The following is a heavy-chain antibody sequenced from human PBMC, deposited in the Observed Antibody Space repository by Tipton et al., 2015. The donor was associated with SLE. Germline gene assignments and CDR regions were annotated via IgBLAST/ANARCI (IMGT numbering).Heavy chain of an antibody. D-gene: IGHD6-13*01. V-gene: IGHV3-21*03. J-gene: IGHJ3*02. CDR2: ISSSSSYI. CDR1: GFTFSSYN. CDR3: ASRGDSSSWTDAFDI. Sequence: SLRLSCAASGFTFSSYNMNWIRQAPGKGLEWVSSISSSSSYIYYADSVKGRFTISRDNAKNSLYLQMNSLRAEDTAVYYCASRGDSSSWTDAFDIWGEGTMLTVSS.